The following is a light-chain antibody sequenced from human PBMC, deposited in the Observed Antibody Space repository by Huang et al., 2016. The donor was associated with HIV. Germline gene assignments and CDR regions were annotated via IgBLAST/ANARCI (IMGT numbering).Light chain of an antibody. CDR3: QYGET. V-gene: IGKV1-5*03. J-gene: IGKJ1*01. Sequence: DIQLTQSPSTLSASVGDRLTTTCRASQNISSWLAWYPQKPGKAPKLLIYKRSSLESGVPSRFSGSGSGTKFTLTINSLQPDDIGTYYCQYGETFGQGSKVEVK. CDR2: KRS. CDR1: QNISSW.